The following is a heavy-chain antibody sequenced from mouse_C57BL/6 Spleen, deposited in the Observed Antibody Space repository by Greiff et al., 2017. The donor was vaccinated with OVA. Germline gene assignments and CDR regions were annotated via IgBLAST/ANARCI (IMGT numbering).Heavy chain of an antibody. CDR2: ISDGGSYT. CDR3: GRGDYTNYGMDY. CDR1: GFTFSSYA. Sequence: VQLVESGGGLVKPGGSLKLSCAASGFTFSSYAMSWVRQTPEKRLEWVATISDGGSYTYYPDNVKGRFTISRDNAKNNLYLQMSHLKSEDTARYYCGRGDYTNYGMDYWGQGTSVTVSS. V-gene: IGHV5-4*01. D-gene: IGHD2-5*01. J-gene: IGHJ4*01.